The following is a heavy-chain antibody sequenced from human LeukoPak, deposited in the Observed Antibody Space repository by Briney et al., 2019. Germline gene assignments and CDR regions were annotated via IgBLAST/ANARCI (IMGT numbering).Heavy chain of an antibody. CDR1: GYTFSGFY. CDR3: ARTAVAGTGAFDI. J-gene: IGHJ3*02. V-gene: IGHV1-46*01. CDR2: IKVSGGRT. Sequence: GASVKVSCKASGYTFSGFYVHWVRQAPGQGLEWMGIIKVSGGRTEYAQKLQGRVTMTTDTSTSTAYMELRSLRSDDTAVYYCARTAVAGTGAFDIWGQGTMVTVSS. D-gene: IGHD6-19*01.